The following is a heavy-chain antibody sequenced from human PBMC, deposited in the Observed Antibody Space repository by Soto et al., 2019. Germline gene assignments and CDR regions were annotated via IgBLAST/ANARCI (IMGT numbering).Heavy chain of an antibody. CDR3: SRDPRTSRGQHRAFNYFDA. V-gene: IGHV3-30-3*01. Sequence: QVQLVESGGGVVQPGRSLRLSCAASGFSFSISPMHWVRQAPGKGPEWVALISYDGTNKFYADSVKGRFTISRDNSKSMLYLQVDSLRAEDGAVYYCSRDPRTSRGQHRAFNYFDAWGQGTLGTVSS. CDR1: GFSFSISP. CDR2: ISYDGTNK. D-gene: IGHD2-2*01. J-gene: IGHJ5*02.